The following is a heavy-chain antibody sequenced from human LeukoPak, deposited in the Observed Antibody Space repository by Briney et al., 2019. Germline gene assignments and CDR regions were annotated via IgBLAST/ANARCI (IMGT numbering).Heavy chain of an antibody. CDR1: GYSFTSYW. CDR2: IYPGDSDT. V-gene: IGHV5-51*03. J-gene: IGHJ4*02. CDR3: ARRYSSSWYGYYFDY. Sequence: PGESLKLSCKGSGYSFTSYWIGWVRQMPGKGLEWMGIIYPGDSDTRYSPSFQGQVTISADKSISTAYLQWSSLKASDTAMYYCARRYSSSWYGYYFDYWGQGTLVTVSS. D-gene: IGHD6-13*01.